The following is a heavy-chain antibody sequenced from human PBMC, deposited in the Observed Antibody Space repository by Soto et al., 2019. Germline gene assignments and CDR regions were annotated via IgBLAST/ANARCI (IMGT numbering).Heavy chain of an antibody. D-gene: IGHD1-26*01. CDR2: IKSQNDGGTT. J-gene: IGHJ4*02. V-gene: IGHV3-15*07. CDR3: AKDLDSGRFYFRALEY. CDR1: GFTFSSAW. Sequence: GGSLRLSCAASGFTFSSAWFNWVRQAPGKGLEWVGRIKSQNDGGTTDYAAPVRDRFTISRDSSKKTLYLQMNSLRVEDTAVYYCAKDLDSGRFYFRALEYWGQGTLVTVSS.